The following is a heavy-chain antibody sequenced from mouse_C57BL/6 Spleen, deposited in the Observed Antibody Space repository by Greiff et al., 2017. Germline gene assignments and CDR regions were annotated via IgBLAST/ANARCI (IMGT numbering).Heavy chain of an antibody. J-gene: IGHJ1*03. CDR2: ISSGSSTI. CDR1: GFTFSDYG. Sequence: EVKLEESGGGLVKPGGSLKLSCAASGFTFSDYGMHWVRQAPEKGLEWVAYISSGSSTIYYADTVKGRFTISRDNAKNTLFLQMTSLRSEDTAMYYCARPSDYDSNWYIDVWGTGTTVTVSS. V-gene: IGHV5-17*01. CDR3: ARPSDYDSNWYIDV. D-gene: IGHD1-1*01.